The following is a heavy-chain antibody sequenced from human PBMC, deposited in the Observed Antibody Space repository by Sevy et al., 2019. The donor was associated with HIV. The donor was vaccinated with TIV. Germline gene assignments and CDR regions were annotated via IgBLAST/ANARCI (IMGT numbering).Heavy chain of an antibody. CDR3: DIHGYDDDAP. D-gene: IGHD5-12*01. J-gene: IGHJ5*02. Sequence: GGSLRLSCAASGFTFSSFGIHWVRQAPGKGLEGVALISYDGRNEFYADSVKGRFTISSDNYKNTVYLQMNSLRAEDTAVYYCDIHGYDDDAPWGQGTLVTVSS. CDR1: GFTFSSFG. V-gene: IGHV3-30*03. CDR2: ISYDGRNE.